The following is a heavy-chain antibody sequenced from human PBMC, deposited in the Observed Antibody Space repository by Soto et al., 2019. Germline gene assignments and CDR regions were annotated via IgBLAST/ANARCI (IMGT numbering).Heavy chain of an antibody. Sequence: QVHLEQSGAEVRKPGTSVKVSCKASGGSFSTNEIDWVRQAPGQGLEWMGRIFPNVGTADYAQKFQGRLTRIADASTSTVYMDLSRLTSADTAVYFCARARYSSRWGTFDSWGQGTQVAVSS. CDR3: ARARYSSRWGTFDS. CDR1: GGSFSTNE. CDR2: IFPNVGTA. J-gene: IGHJ1*01. D-gene: IGHD3-22*01. V-gene: IGHV1-69*01.